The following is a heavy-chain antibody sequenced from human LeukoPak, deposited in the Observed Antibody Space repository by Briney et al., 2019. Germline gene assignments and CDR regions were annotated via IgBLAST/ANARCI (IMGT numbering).Heavy chain of an antibody. CDR1: GYNFINHY. D-gene: IGHD4-17*01. V-gene: IGHV1-46*01. J-gene: IGHJ5*02. CDR3: TRTVNSWFDP. Sequence: ASVKISCKPSGYNFINHYIHWVRQAPGQGLEWMGVIRPGDGTTGYAQNFQGRVSMTSVTSTSTAYVELISLRSDDTAVYYCTRTVNSWFDPWGQGTPVTVS. CDR2: IRPGDGTT.